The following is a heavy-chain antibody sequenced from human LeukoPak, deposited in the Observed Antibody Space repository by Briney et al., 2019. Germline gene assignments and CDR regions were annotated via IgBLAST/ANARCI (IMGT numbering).Heavy chain of an antibody. CDR2: IYYSGST. D-gene: IGHD6-19*01. Sequence: SETLSLTCTVSGGSISSSSYYWGWIRQPPGKGLEWIGRIYYSGSTYYNPSLKSRVTISVDTSKNQFSLKLSSVTAADTAVYYCARRKEDSSGWFWYFDYWGQGTLVTVSS. CDR3: ARRKEDSSGWFWYFDY. CDR1: GGSISSSSYY. J-gene: IGHJ4*02. V-gene: IGHV4-39*01.